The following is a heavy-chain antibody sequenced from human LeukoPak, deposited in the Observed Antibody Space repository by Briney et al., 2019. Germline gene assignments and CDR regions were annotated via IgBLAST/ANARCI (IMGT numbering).Heavy chain of an antibody. CDR3: ARDQEGYIWGSYRPYYFDY. Sequence: GGSLRLSCAASGFTSSSYSMNWVRQAPGKGLEWVSSISSSSSYIYYADSVKGRFTISRDNAKNSLYLQMNSLRAEDTAVYYCARDQEGYIWGSYRPYYFDYWGQGTLVTVSS. D-gene: IGHD3-16*02. J-gene: IGHJ4*02. CDR2: ISSSSSYI. CDR1: GFTSSSYS. V-gene: IGHV3-21*01.